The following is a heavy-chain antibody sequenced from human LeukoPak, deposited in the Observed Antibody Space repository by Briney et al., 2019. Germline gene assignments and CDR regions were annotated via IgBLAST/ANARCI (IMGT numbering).Heavy chain of an antibody. V-gene: IGHV4-30-4*08. J-gene: IGHJ4*02. CDR1: GGSIRSYY. D-gene: IGHD3-22*01. CDR3: ARASNKDYYDSSGYYYDY. CDR2: IYYSGST. Sequence: SETLSLTCTVSGGSIRSYYWSWIRQPPGKGLEWIGYIYYSGSTYYNPSLKSRVTISVDTSKNQFSLKLSSVTAADTAVYYCARASNKDYYDSSGYYYDYWGQGTLVTVSS.